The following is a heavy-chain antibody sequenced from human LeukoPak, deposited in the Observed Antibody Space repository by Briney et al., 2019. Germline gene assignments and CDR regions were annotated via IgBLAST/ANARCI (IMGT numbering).Heavy chain of an antibody. CDR1: GFTFSYYD. D-gene: IGHD5-24*01. CDR2: IGSAGDI. Sequence: GGSMRLSCAASGFTFSYYDMHWVRQPTGKGLEWVSGIGSAGDIYYPGSVKGRFTLSRENAKNSLYLQMNSLRAGDTAVYYCARGHGGAFDIWGHGTMVTVSS. V-gene: IGHV3-13*01. CDR3: ARGHGGAFDI. J-gene: IGHJ3*02.